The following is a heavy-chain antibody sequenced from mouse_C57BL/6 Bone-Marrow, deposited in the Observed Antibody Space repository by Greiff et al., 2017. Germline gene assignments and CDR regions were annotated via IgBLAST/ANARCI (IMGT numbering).Heavy chain of an antibody. V-gene: IGHV7-3*01. CDR3: ARGPITTVAPYAMDY. D-gene: IGHD1-1*01. J-gene: IGHJ4*01. Sequence: DVHLVESGGGLVQPGGSLSLSCAASGFTFTDYYMSWVRQPPGKALEWLGFIRNKANGYTTEYSASVKGRFTISRDNSQSILYLQMNALRAEDSATYYCARGPITTVAPYAMDYWGQGTSVTVSS. CDR2: IRNKANGYTT. CDR1: GFTFTDYY.